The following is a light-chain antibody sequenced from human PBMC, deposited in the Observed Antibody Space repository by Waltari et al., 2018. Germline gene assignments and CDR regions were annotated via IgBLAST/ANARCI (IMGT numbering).Light chain of an antibody. CDR1: QSLVHSDGNTY. V-gene: IGKV2-30*02. Sequence: DVVLTQSPLSLSVTLEQPASISCKSSQSLVHSDGNTYLNWFHQRPGQSPRRLIYKISNREAGVPDRFSGSGSGTDFTLTINRVEAEDVGVYYCMQTTHWPRTFGQGTKLEIK. CDR2: KIS. J-gene: IGKJ2*01. CDR3: MQTTHWPRT.